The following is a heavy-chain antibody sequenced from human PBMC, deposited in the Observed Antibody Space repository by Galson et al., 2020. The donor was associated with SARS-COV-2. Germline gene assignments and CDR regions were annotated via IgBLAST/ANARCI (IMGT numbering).Heavy chain of an antibody. CDR3: ARGVLDYYYYLDV. Sequence: ASVKVSCKASGYTFTSYGISWVRQAPRQGLEWLGWISAYHGNTNYAPQLQGRVTMTTDTSTSTAYMELRSLSSDDTAVYYCARGVLDYYYYLDVWGKVTTGTLSS. V-gene: IGHV1-18*01. CDR1: GYTFTSYG. CDR2: ISAYHGNT. J-gene: IGHJ6*03. D-gene: IGHD3-3*02.